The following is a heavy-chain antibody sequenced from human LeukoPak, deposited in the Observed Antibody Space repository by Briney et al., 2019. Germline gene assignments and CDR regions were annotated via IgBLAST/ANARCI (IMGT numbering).Heavy chain of an antibody. J-gene: IGHJ4*02. V-gene: IGHV3-23*01. CDR2: ISGSGGST. CDR1: GFTFSSYA. Sequence: GGSLRLSCAASGFTFSSYAMSWVRQAPGKGLEWVSAISGSGGSTYYADSVQGRFTISRDKSKNTLYLQMNSLRAEDTAVYYCAKDMSGWLQLVLGYWGQGTLVTVSS. CDR3: AKDMSGWLQLVLGY. D-gene: IGHD5-24*01.